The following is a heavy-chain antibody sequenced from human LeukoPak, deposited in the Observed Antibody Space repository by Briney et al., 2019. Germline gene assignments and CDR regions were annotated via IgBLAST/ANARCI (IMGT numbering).Heavy chain of an antibody. CDR1: GFIFRKTY. CDR2: IYHSGST. V-gene: IGHV4-38-2*01. J-gene: IGHJ4*02. CDR3: AGISKGSGTTP. D-gene: IGHD1-1*01. Sequence: PGGSLRLSCATSGFIFRKTYMTWVRQAPGKGLEWIGSIYHSGSTYYNSSLKSRVTISVDTSKNQFSLKLSSVTAADTAVYYCAGISKGSGTTPWGQGTLVTVSS.